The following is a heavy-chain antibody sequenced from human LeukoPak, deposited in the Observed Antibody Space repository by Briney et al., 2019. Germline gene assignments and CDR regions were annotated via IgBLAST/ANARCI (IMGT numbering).Heavy chain of an antibody. CDR1: GFTFDDYG. V-gene: IGHV3-20*04. D-gene: IGHD1-26*01. Sequence: PGGSLRLSCAASGFTFDDYGMSWVRQAPGKGLEWVSGINWNGGSTGYADSVKGRFTISRDNAKNSLYLQMNSLRAEDTALYYCARDIKWGGGSLRDYWGQGTLVTVSS. CDR3: ARDIKWGGGSLRDY. CDR2: INWNGGST. J-gene: IGHJ4*02.